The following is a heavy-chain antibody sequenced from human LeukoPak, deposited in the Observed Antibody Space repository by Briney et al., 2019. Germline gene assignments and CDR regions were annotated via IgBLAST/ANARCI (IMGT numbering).Heavy chain of an antibody. CDR2: ISSSSSYI. Sequence: GGSLGLSCAASGFTFSSYSMNWVRQAPGKGLEWVSSISSSSSYIYYADSVKGRFTISRDNAKNSLYLQMNSLRAEDTAVYYCGLAVAGTRFDYWGQGTLVTVSS. V-gene: IGHV3-21*01. D-gene: IGHD6-19*01. CDR3: GLAVAGTRFDY. J-gene: IGHJ4*02. CDR1: GFTFSSYS.